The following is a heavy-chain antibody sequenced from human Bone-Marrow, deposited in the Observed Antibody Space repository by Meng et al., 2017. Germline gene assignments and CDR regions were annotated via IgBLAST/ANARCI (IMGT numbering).Heavy chain of an antibody. V-gene: IGHV3-30*01. Sequence: GGSLRLSCAASGFTFSSYAMHWVRQAPGKGLEWVAVISYDGSNKYYADAVKGRFTISRDNSKNTMYLQMNSLRAEDTAVYYCARDRSSSCYFHYYYGMDVWGQGTTV. CDR1: GFTFSSYA. CDR3: ARDRSSSCYFHYYYGMDV. D-gene: IGHD6-13*01. J-gene: IGHJ6*01. CDR2: ISYDGSNK.